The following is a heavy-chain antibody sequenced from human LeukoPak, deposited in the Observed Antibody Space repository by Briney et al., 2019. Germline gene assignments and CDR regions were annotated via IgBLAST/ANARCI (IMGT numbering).Heavy chain of an antibody. CDR2: IGTAGDA. CDR1: GFTFSSYD. V-gene: IGHV3-13*01. CDR3: ARMYSSSWLAPYYYGMDV. Sequence: GGSLRLSCAASGFTFSSYDMHWVRQATGKGLEWVSAIGTAGDAYYPGSVKGRFTISRENAKNSLYLQMNNLRAGDTAVYYCARMYSSSWLAPYYYGMDVWGQGTTVTVSS. D-gene: IGHD6-13*01. J-gene: IGHJ6*02.